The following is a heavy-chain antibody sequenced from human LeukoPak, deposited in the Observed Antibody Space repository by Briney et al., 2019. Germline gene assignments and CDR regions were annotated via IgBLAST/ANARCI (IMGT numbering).Heavy chain of an antibody. CDR3: ARDGVGYYDSSGYYYFQH. Sequence: ASVKVSCKASGYTFTGYYMHWVRHAPGQGLEWMGWINPNSGGTNYAQKFQGRVTMTRGTSISTAYMELSRLRSDDTAVYYCARDGVGYYDSSGYYYFQHWGQGTLVTVSS. D-gene: IGHD3-22*01. J-gene: IGHJ1*01. V-gene: IGHV1-2*02. CDR1: GYTFTGYY. CDR2: INPNSGGT.